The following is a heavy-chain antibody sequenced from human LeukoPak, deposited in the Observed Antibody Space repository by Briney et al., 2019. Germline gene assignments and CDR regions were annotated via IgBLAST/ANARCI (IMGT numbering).Heavy chain of an antibody. D-gene: IGHD3-16*01. V-gene: IGHV3-30-3*01. J-gene: IGHJ4*02. CDR2: ISYDGSNK. CDR1: GFTFSSYA. CDR3: ARKENAYYYFDY. Sequence: GGSLRLSCAASGFTFSSYAMHRVRQAPGKGLEWVAFISYDGSNKYYADSVKGRFTISRDNSKNTLYLQMSSLRAEDTAVYFCARKENAYYYFDYWGQGTLVTVSS.